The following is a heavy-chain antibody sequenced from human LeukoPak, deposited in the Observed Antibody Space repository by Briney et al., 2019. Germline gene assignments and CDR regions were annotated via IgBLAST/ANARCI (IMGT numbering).Heavy chain of an antibody. V-gene: IGHV4-38-2*01. Sequence: SETLSLTCAVSGYSISSNYYWSWIRQPPGKGLEWIGSIYHSGSTSYNPSLKSRVTISVDTSKNQFSLKLSSVTAADTAVYYCARNESSGGPSENYYRFDYWGQGTLVTVSS. D-gene: IGHD1-26*01. CDR1: GYSISSNYY. CDR2: IYHSGST. CDR3: ARNESSGGPSENYYRFDY. J-gene: IGHJ4*02.